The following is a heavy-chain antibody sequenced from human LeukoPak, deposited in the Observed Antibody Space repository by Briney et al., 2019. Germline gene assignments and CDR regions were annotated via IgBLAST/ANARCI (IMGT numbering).Heavy chain of an antibody. Sequence: GASVKVSCKASGYTFTSYDINWVRQATGQGLEWMGWMNPNSGNTGYAQKFQGRVTMTRNTSISTAYMELSSLRSEDTAVYYCARGARQDLRSFDWLGPDYWGQGTLVTVSS. V-gene: IGHV1-8*01. J-gene: IGHJ4*02. CDR1: GYTFTSYD. CDR3: ARGARQDLRSFDWLGPDY. D-gene: IGHD3-9*01. CDR2: MNPNSGNT.